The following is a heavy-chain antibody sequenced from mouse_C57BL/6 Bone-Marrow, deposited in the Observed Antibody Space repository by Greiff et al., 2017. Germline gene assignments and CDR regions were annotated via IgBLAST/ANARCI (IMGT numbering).Heavy chain of an antibody. V-gene: IGHV1-26*01. D-gene: IGHD2-3*01. CDR1: GYTFTDYY. Sequence: EVQLQQSGPELVKPGASVKIPCKASGYTFTDYYMNWVKQSHGKSLEWIGDINPNNGGTSYNQKFKGKATLTVDKSSSTAYMQLRSLTSEDSAVYDCVGDGYLDWYFDVWGTGTTVTVSS. CDR2: INPNNGGT. CDR3: VGDGYLDWYFDV. J-gene: IGHJ1*03.